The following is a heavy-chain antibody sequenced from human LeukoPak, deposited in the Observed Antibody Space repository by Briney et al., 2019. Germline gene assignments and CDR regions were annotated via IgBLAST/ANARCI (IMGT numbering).Heavy chain of an antibody. CDR3: ARFSSSWLDY. J-gene: IGHJ4*02. V-gene: IGHV4-59*08. CDR2: IYLSGST. Sequence: SETLSLTCTVSGGSISGYYWSWIRQPPGKGLEWIAYIYLSGSTNYNPSLKSRVTISMDASKNQFSLNPSSVTAADTAVYFCARFSSSWLDYWGQGILVTVSS. CDR1: GGSISGYY. D-gene: IGHD6-13*01.